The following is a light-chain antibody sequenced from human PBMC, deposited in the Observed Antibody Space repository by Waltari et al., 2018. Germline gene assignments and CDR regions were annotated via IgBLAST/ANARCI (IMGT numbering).Light chain of an antibody. J-gene: IGLJ2*01. CDR2: KDA. V-gene: IGLV3-1*01. Sequence: YELSQPPSLSVSPGQTATITCSGEKLDKTFDNWFQQRPGQPPFLVISKDADRPSGIPERFSGTNSGNTATLTISGTQVVDEADYYCQAWDVAIVVFGGGTKLTVL. CDR1: KLDKTF. CDR3: QAWDVAIVV.